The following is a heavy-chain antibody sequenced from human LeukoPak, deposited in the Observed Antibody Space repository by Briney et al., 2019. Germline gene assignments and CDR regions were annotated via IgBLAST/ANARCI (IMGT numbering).Heavy chain of an antibody. Sequence: GRSLRLSCAASGFTFSSYGMHWVRQAPGKGLEWVAVISYDGSNKYYADSVKGRFTISRDNSKNTLYLQMNSLRAEDTAVYYCSRELLKQPSFDYWGQGTLVTVSS. J-gene: IGHJ4*02. CDR3: SRELLKQPSFDY. V-gene: IGHV3-30*03. D-gene: IGHD1-26*01. CDR2: ISYDGSNK. CDR1: GFTFSSYG.